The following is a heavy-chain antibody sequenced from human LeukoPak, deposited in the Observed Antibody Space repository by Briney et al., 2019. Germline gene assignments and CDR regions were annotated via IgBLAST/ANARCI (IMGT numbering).Heavy chain of an antibody. Sequence: GASVTVSCMSSLYTFTGYYRHGVGQAPGQGLEWMGWINPNSGETNYAQKFQGRVAMTMEPPISTAYMEQSWLPCDDTAVFYCATVGRDLETVFYIWGQGRMLSVSS. CDR2: INPNSGET. J-gene: IGHJ3*02. D-gene: IGHD1-1*01. CDR3: ATVGRDLETVFYI. V-gene: IGHV1-2*02. CDR1: LYTFTGYY.